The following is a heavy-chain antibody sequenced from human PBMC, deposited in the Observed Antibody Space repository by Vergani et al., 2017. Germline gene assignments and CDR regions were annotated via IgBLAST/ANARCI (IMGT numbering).Heavy chain of an antibody. D-gene: IGHD3-3*01. J-gene: IGHJ6*03. CDR3: ARALLRFHYYMDV. CDR1: GGSISSYY. Sequence: QLQLHKSGPGLVKPSETLSLTCTVSGGSISSYYWSWIRQPPGKGLEWIGYIYYSGSTNYNPSLKSRVTISVDTSKNQFSLKLSSVTAADTAVYYCARALLRFHYYMDVWGKGTTVTVSS. V-gene: IGHV4-59*01. CDR2: IYYSGST.